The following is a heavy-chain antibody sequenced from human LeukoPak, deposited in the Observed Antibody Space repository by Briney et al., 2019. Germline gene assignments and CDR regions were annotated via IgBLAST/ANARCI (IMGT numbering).Heavy chain of an antibody. V-gene: IGHV3-48*03. CDR2: ISSSSRII. J-gene: IGHJ5*02. Sequence: PGGSLRLSCAASGFTFSSYEMNWVRQAPGKGLEWVSYISSSSRIIYYADSVKGRFTISRDNAKESLYLQMNSLRAEDTAVYYCARNPIVGATTWFDPWGQGTLVTVS. CDR1: GFTFSSYE. D-gene: IGHD1-26*01. CDR3: ARNPIVGATTWFDP.